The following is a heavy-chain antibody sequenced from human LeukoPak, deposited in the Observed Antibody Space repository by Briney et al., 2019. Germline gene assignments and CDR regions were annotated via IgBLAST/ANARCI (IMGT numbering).Heavy chain of an antibody. Sequence: SVNVSCKASGFTFTSSVLQWVRQARGQRVEWIGWIVVVSGNTNYAQKLQETVTITRDMSTSTAYMELSSLRSKDTAVYYWAADAYCSSAGCYYYYYGMDVWGQGTTVTVSS. CDR1: GFTFTSSV. J-gene: IGHJ6*02. CDR3: AADAYCSSAGCYYYYYGMDV. V-gene: IGHV1-58*01. CDR2: IVVVSGNT. D-gene: IGHD2-2*01.